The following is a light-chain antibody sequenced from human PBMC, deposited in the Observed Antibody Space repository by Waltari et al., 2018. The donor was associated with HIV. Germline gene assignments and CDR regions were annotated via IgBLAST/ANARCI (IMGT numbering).Light chain of an antibody. CDR3: QSYDTSLSVNYV. CDR2: SNI. Sequence: QSVLTQPPSVSGALGQRVTISCTGSRTNIGAGHDVHWYQQLPGTAPKLLIYSNIIRPSGVPDRFSSSKSGTSASRAITGLRPEDEADYYCQSYDTSLSVNYVFGTGTKVTVL. J-gene: IGLJ1*01. V-gene: IGLV1-40*01. CDR1: RTNIGAGHD.